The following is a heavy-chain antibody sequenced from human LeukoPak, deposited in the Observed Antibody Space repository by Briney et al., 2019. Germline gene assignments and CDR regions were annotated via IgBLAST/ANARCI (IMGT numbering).Heavy chain of an antibody. CDR2: IDPNTGGT. V-gene: IGHV1-2*02. CDR3: ASGDYGDPPLNY. J-gene: IGHJ4*02. D-gene: IGHD4/OR15-4a*01. CDR1: GYTFTGYF. Sequence: ASVKVSCKASGYTFTGYFVHWVRQAPGQGLQWMGWIDPNTGGTNYAQKFQGRVTMTRDTSISTAYMELSRLRSDDTAVYYCASGDYGDPPLNYWGQGTLVTVSS.